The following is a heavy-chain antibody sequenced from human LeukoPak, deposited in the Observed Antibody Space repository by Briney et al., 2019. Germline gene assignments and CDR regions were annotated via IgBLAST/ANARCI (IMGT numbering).Heavy chain of an antibody. CDR1: GFTFDDYG. V-gene: IGHV3-20*01. CDR3: ARDYLLLPYYYYMDV. J-gene: IGHJ6*03. D-gene: IGHD3-22*01. Sequence: GSLRLSCATSGFTFDDYGMSWVRQAPGKGLEWVSGINWNGGSTGYADSVKGRFTISRDNAKNSLYLQMNSLRVEDTALYHCARDYLLLPYYYYMDVWGKGTTVTVSS. CDR2: INWNGGST.